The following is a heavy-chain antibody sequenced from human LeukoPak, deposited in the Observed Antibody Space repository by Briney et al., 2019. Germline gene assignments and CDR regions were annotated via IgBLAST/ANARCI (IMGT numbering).Heavy chain of an antibody. CDR3: ASTGYSSGWYCLN. CDR2: ISSSSSYI. D-gene: IGHD6-19*01. Sequence: PAGSLRLSCAASGFTFSSYSMNWVRQAPGKGLEWVSSISSSSSYIYYADSVKGRFTISRDNAKNSLYLQMNSLRAEDTAVYYCASTGYSSGWYCLNWGQGTLVTVSS. V-gene: IGHV3-21*01. J-gene: IGHJ4*02. CDR1: GFTFSSYS.